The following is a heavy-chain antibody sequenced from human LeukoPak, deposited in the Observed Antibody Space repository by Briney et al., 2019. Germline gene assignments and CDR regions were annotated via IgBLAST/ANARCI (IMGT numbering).Heavy chain of an antibody. D-gene: IGHD6-6*01. Sequence: ASVKVSCRASGYTFTSYGISWVRQAPGQGLEWMGWISAYNGNTNYAQKLQGRVTMTTDTSTSTAHMELRSLRSDDTAVYYCAREKGFYSSSSGAFDIWGQGTMVTVSS. V-gene: IGHV1-18*01. J-gene: IGHJ3*02. CDR1: GYTFTSYG. CDR2: ISAYNGNT. CDR3: AREKGFYSSSSGAFDI.